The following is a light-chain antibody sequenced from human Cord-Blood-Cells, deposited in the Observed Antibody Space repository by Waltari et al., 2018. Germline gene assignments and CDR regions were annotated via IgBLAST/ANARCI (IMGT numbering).Light chain of an antibody. Sequence: LTQSPSSLSASVGDRVTITFRASQGISSYLAWYQQKPGQAPRLLIYGASSRATGIPDRFSGSGSGTDFTLTISRLEPEDFAVYYCQQYGSSPRTFGQGTKVEIK. CDR1: QGISSY. CDR3: QQYGSSPRT. J-gene: IGKJ1*01. CDR2: GAS. V-gene: IGKV3-20*01.